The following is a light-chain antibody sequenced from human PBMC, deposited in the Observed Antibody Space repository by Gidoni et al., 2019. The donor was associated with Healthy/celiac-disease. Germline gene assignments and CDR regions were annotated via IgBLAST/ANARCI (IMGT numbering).Light chain of an antibody. V-gene: IGLV2-23*01. CDR2: EGS. CDR3: CSYAGPL. J-gene: IGLJ3*02. Sequence: QSALTQPASVSGSPGQSIPISCTGTSSDVGSYNLCSWYQQHPGKSPNLMVYEGSMLPSGVSNRFSGSKSVNTASLSISGLQAEDAADYYCCSYAGPLFGGGTKLTVL. CDR1: SSDVGSYNL.